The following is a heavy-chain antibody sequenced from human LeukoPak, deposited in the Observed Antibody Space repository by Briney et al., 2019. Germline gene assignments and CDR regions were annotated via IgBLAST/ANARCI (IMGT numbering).Heavy chain of an antibody. CDR1: GFKFTTAW. CDR3: TAVIVGCGY. Sequence: GGSVRLSRAASGFKFTTAWMSWVRQAPGEGLGWVARIENEDYGGTTDYAAPVKGRFTISRDDSKNTLYLQMNSLKAEDTALYYCTAVIVGCGYWGPGTLVTVSS. D-gene: IGHD1-26*01. J-gene: IGHJ4*02. V-gene: IGHV3-15*04. CDR2: IENEDYGGTT.